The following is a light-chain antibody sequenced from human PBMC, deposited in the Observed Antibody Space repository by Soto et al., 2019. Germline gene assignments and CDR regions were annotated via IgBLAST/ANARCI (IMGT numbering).Light chain of an antibody. CDR1: QSVSSY. V-gene: IGKV3-11*01. CDR3: QPRSNWPWT. Sequence: EIGLTQSPATLSLSPGERATLSCRASQSVSSYLAWYQKKPGQAPRLLIYDASNSATGIPARFSVSGSWTGFTLTISSLEPEDFAVYYCQPRSNWPWTFGQGTKVDIK. J-gene: IGKJ1*01. CDR2: DAS.